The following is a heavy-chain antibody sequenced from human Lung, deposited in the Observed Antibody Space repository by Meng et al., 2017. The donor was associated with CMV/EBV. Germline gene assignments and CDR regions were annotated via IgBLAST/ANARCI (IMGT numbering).Heavy chain of an antibody. V-gene: IGHV1-2*02. J-gene: IGHJ4*02. Sequence: ASXXVSXKASGHSFTDYYIHWVRQAPGQGLEWMGWINPNSGGTNYAENFQGRVTMTRDTSISTASMELNRLRSEDTAVYYCARDRFRTVRGRFSYWGQGTLVTVSS. CDR3: ARDRFRTVRGRFSY. CDR2: INPNSGGT. D-gene: IGHD3-10*01. CDR1: GHSFTDYY.